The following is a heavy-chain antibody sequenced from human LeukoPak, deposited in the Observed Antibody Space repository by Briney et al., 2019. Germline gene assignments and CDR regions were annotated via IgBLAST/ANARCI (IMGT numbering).Heavy chain of an antibody. D-gene: IGHD1-26*01. CDR1: GFTFSSYW. CDR2: IKEDGSEE. CDR3: ARTYSGTFGY. V-gene: IGHV3-7*05. Sequence: GGSLRLSCVASGFTFSSYWMSWVRQAPGKGLEWVANIKEDGSEEYYGDSVKGRFTISRDNAKNSLYLQMNSLRAEDTAVYYCARTYSGTFGYRGQGTLVTVSS. J-gene: IGHJ4*02.